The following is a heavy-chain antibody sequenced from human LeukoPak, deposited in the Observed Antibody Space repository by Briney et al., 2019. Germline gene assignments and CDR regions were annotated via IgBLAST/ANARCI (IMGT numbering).Heavy chain of an antibody. V-gene: IGHV4-38-2*01. J-gene: IGHJ4*02. Sequence: PSETLSLTCAVSGYSISSGYYWGWIRQPPGKGLEWIGSIYHSGSTYYNPSLKSRVTISVDTSKHQFSLKLSSVTAADTAVYYCARPYFHYSSGPRFDYWGQGTLVTVSS. CDR2: IYHSGST. CDR3: ARPYFHYSSGPRFDY. D-gene: IGHD6-19*01. CDR1: GYSISSGYY.